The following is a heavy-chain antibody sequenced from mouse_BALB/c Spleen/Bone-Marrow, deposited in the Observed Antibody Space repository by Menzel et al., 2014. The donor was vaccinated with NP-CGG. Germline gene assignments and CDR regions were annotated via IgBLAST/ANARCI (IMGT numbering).Heavy chain of an antibody. J-gene: IGHJ2*01. V-gene: IGHV14-4*02. CDR2: IDPENGDT. CDR3: NARDYDSDFAY. Sequence: VQLQQSGAELVRSGASVKLPCTASGFNIKDFYIYWVKQRPAQGLEWIGWIDPENGDTDYDPKFQGKATMTADTSSNTAYLQLSSLASEDTAVYYCNARDYDSDFAYWGQGTTRTGSS. CDR1: GFNIKDFY. D-gene: IGHD2-4*01.